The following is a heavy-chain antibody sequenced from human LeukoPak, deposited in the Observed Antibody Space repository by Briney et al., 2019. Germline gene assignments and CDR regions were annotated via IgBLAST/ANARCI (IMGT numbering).Heavy chain of an antibody. V-gene: IGHV3-9*01. D-gene: IGHD6-19*01. Sequence: PGGSLRLSCAASGFTFDDYAMHWVRQAPGKGLEWVSGISWNSGSIGYADSVKGRFTISRDNSKNTLYLQMNSLRAEDTAVYYCAKDWRIAVAGLFDYWGQGTLVTVSS. J-gene: IGHJ4*02. CDR2: ISWNSGSI. CDR1: GFTFDDYA. CDR3: AKDWRIAVAGLFDY.